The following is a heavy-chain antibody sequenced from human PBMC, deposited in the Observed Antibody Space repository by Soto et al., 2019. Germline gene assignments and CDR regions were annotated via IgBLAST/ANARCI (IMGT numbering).Heavy chain of an antibody. Sequence: ETLSLSCAVSGGSISSYYWSWIRQPPGKGLEWIGYIYYSGSTNYNPSLKSRVTISVDTSKNQFSLKLSSVTAADTAVYYCARIVSWGGNYFDYWGQGTPVTVYS. D-gene: IGHD7-27*01. CDR1: GGSISSYY. CDR3: ARIVSWGGNYFDY. V-gene: IGHV4-59*01. CDR2: IYYSGST. J-gene: IGHJ4*02.